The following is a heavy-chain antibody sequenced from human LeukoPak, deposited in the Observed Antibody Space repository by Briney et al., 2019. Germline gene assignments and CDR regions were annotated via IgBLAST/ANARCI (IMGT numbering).Heavy chain of an antibody. V-gene: IGHV5-51*01. CDR1: GYSFTSYW. Sequence: GESLKISCKGSGYSFTSYWIGWVRQMPGKGLEWMGIIYPGDSETIYSPLLQGQVSISADKSITTAYLQWSSLKASDTAMYYCARLAFPYRGSHFDFWGQETRVTVS. CDR2: IYPGDSET. J-gene: IGHJ4*02. D-gene: IGHD3-16*02. CDR3: ARLAFPYRGSHFDF.